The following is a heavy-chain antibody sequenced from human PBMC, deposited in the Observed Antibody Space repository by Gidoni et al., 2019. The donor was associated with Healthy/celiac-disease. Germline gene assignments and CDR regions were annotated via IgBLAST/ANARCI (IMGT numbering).Heavy chain of an antibody. J-gene: IGHJ3*02. D-gene: IGHD5-12*01. CDR1: GFTFSSYA. Sequence: EVPLVESGGGLAQPGGALGLSCLASGFTFSSYAMHWVRQAPGKGLEYVSAISSNGGSTYYADSVKGRFTISRDNSKNTLYLQMSSLRAEDTAVYYCVKGRLLVASAFDIWGQGTMVTVSS. CDR3: VKGRLLVASAFDI. V-gene: IGHV3-64D*06. CDR2: ISSNGGST.